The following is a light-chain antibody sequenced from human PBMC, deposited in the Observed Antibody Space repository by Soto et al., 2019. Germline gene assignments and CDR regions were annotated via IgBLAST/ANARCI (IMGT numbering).Light chain of an antibody. V-gene: IGKV3-11*01. Sequence: EIVLTQSPATLSLSPGERATLSCRASQSISRYLAWYQHKPGQAPRLLIYDTSNRTTGFPARFSGSGSGTDFTLTISSLEPEDSAVYYCQQRSNWPPLTFGGRTNVEIK. J-gene: IGKJ4*01. CDR2: DTS. CDR3: QQRSNWPPLT. CDR1: QSISRY.